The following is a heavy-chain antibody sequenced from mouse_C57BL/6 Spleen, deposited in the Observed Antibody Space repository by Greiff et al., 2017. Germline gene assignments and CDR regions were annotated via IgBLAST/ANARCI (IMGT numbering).Heavy chain of an antibody. CDR2: ISYDGSN. D-gene: IGHD4-1*01. Sequence: EVKLMESGPGLVKPSQSLSLTCSVTGYSITSGYYWNWIRQFPGNKLEWMGYISYDGSNNYNPSLKNRISITRDTSKNQFFLKLNSVTTEDTATYYCARGGNWPWFAYWGQGTLVTVSA. J-gene: IGHJ3*01. CDR1: GYSITSGYY. CDR3: ARGGNWPWFAY. V-gene: IGHV3-6*01.